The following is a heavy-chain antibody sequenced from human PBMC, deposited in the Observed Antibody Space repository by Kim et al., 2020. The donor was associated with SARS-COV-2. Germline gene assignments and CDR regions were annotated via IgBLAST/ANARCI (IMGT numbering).Heavy chain of an antibody. CDR2: IYYSGST. Sequence: SETLSLTCTVSGGSISSSSYYWGWIRQPPGKGLEWIGSIYYSGSTYYNPSLKSRVTISVDTSKNQFSLKLSSVTAADTAVYYCAREFRLLWFGEPKMGYDYWGQGTLVTVSS. V-gene: IGHV4-39*07. D-gene: IGHD3-10*01. J-gene: IGHJ4*02. CDR1: GGSISSSSYY. CDR3: AREFRLLWFGEPKMGYDY.